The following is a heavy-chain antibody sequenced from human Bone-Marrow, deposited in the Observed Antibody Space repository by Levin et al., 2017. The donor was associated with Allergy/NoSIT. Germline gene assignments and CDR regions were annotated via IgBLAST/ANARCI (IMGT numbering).Heavy chain of an antibody. CDR3: AKIVGLIWSGIQGAGYSDV. CDR1: GLTISNYA. V-gene: IGHV3-23*01. CDR2: ITTSGDNV. D-gene: IGHD3-3*01. Sequence: GGSLRLSCAASGLTISNYAMTWVRQAPGKGLEWVSSITTSGDNVYSADSVKGRFTISRDNSNNTVHLQMNSLRAEDTAVYYCAKIVGLIWSGIQGAGYSDVWGRGTLVTVSS. J-gene: IGHJ2*01.